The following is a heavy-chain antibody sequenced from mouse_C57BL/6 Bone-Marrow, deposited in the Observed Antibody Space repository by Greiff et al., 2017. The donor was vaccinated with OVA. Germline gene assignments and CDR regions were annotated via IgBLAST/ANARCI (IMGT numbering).Heavy chain of an antibody. CDR2: IHPNSGST. CDR1: GYTFTSYW. V-gene: IGHV1-64*01. CDR3: ARRRDFYDGYYVGYFDD. D-gene: IGHD2-3*01. Sequence: QVQLQQPGAELVKPGASVKLSCKASGYTFTSYWMHWVKQRPGQGLEWIGMIHPNSGSTNYNEKFKSKATLTVDKSSSTAYMQLSSLTSEDSAVYYCARRRDFYDGYYVGYFDDWGTGTTVTVSS. J-gene: IGHJ1*03.